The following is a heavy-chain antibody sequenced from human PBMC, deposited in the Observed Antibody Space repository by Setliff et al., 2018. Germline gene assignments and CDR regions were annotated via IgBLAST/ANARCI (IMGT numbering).Heavy chain of an antibody. D-gene: IGHD6-19*01. CDR1: GNSVSSVSYY. CDR2: ISHSGST. Sequence: KPSETLSLTCTVSGNSVSSVSYYWSWIRQPPGKGLEWIGYISHSGSTYYNPSLKSRVTISVDTSKNQFSLKLNSVTAADMAVYYCAREQWLDPPGYYYMDVWAKGTTVTVSS. J-gene: IGHJ6*03. V-gene: IGHV4-61*01. CDR3: AREQWLDPPGYYYMDV.